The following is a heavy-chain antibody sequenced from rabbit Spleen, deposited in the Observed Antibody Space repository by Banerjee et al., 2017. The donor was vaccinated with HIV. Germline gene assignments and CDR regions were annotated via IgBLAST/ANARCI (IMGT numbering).Heavy chain of an antibody. CDR3: ARDTSSSFSSYGMDL. CDR1: GVSFSGSSY. D-gene: IGHD1-1*01. V-gene: IGHV1S40*01. J-gene: IGHJ6*01. CDR2: IDSGSSGFT. Sequence: QSLEESGGDLVKPGASLTLTCIASGVSFSGSSYMCWVRQAPGKGLEWIACIDSGSSGFTYFASWANGRFTISKTSSTTVTLQMTSLTAADTATYFCARDTSSSFSSYGMDLWAQGILVTVS.